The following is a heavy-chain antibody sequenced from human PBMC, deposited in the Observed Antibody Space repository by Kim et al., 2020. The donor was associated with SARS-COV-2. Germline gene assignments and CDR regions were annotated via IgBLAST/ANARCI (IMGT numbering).Heavy chain of an antibody. Sequence: SETLSLTCTVSGGSISSYYWSWIRQPPGKGLEWIGYIYYSGSTNYNPSLKSRVTISVDTSKNQFSLKLSSVTAADTAVYYCARDSGFYGSGSYYSYNWFDPWGQGTLVTVSS. CDR2: IYYSGST. J-gene: IGHJ5*02. CDR1: GGSISSYY. V-gene: IGHV4-59*13. D-gene: IGHD3-10*01. CDR3: ARDSGFYGSGSYYSYNWFDP.